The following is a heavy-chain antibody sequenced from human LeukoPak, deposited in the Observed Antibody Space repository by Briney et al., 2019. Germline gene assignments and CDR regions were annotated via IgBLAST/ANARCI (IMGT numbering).Heavy chain of an antibody. D-gene: IGHD3-22*01. J-gene: IGHJ4*02. V-gene: IGHV1-69*05. CDR2: IIPIFGTA. Sequence: ASVKVSCKASGGTFSSYAISWVRQAPGQGLEWMGGIIPIFGTANYAQKFQGRVTMTRNTSISTAYMELSSLRSEDTAVYYCARKDSSGPHLDCWGQGTLVTVSS. CDR3: ARKDSSGPHLDC. CDR1: GGTFSSYA.